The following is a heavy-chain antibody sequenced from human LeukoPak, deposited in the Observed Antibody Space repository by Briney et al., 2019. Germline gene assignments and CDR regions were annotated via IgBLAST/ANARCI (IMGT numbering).Heavy chain of an antibody. CDR3: VGGPGWVFEL. Sequence: PGGSLRLSCTASGFTFSDYSMNWVRQAPGKGLEWVANMNQDGSEIYYLDSVKGRFTISRDNAKNSVYLQMNGLKAEDTAVYHCVGGPGWVFELWGRGTLVTVSS. CDR2: MNQDGSEI. J-gene: IGHJ2*01. D-gene: IGHD6-19*01. V-gene: IGHV3-7*01. CDR1: GFTFSDYS.